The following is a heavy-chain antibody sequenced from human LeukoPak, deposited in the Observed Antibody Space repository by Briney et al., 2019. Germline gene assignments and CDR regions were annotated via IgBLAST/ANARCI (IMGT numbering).Heavy chain of an antibody. J-gene: IGHJ4*02. V-gene: IGHV3-48*02. Sequence: GGSLRLSCAASGFIFSNYSVNWVRQAPGKGLEWVSYISSSGSTTSYADSVKGRFTISRDNAKNSLFLLMNSLRDEDTAVYFCARYFASWGQGTLVTVSS. CDR2: ISSSGSTT. CDR3: ARYFAS. CDR1: GFIFSNYS.